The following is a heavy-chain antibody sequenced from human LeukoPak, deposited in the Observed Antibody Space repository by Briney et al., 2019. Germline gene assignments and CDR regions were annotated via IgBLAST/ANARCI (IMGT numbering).Heavy chain of an antibody. CDR1: GYTFTSYA. CDR3: ARDRGSYMVVAAKYWFDP. J-gene: IGHJ5*02. CDR2: INAGNGNT. V-gene: IGHV1-3*01. D-gene: IGHD2-15*01. Sequence: ASVKVSCKASGYTFTSYAMHWVRQAPGQRLEWMGWINAGNGNTKYSQKFQGRVTITRDTSASTAYMELSSLRSEDTAVYYCARDRGSYMVVAAKYWFDPWGQGTLVTVSS.